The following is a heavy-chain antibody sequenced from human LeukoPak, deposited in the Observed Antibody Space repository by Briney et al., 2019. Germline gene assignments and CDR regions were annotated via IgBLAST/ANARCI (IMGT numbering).Heavy chain of an antibody. Sequence: SETLTLTCTVSGCSISSYYWSWIRQPAGKGLEWIGRIYTSGSTNYNPSLKSRVTMSVDTSKNQFSLKLSSVTAADTAVYYCARVRSGYLVYYMDVWGKGTTVTVSS. CDR2: IYTSGST. CDR3: ARVRSGYLVYYMDV. D-gene: IGHD4-17*01. J-gene: IGHJ6*03. CDR1: GCSISSYY. V-gene: IGHV4-4*07.